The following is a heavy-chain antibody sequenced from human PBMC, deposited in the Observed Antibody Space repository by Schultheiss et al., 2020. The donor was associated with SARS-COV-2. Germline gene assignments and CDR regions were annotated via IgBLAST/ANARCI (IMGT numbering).Heavy chain of an antibody. CDR2: IYYSGST. V-gene: IGHV4-59*12. D-gene: IGHD1-14*01. J-gene: IGHJ4*02. Sequence: SETLSLTCAVYGGSFSGYYWSWIRQHPGKGLEWIGYIYYSGSTNYNPSLKSRVTISVDTSKNQFSLKLSSVTAADTAVYYCASGSSPVDYWGQGTLVTVSS. CDR1: GGSFSGYY. CDR3: ASGSSPVDY.